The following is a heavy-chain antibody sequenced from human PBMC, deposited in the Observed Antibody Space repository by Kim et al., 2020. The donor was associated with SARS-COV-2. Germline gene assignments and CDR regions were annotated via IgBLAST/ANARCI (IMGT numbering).Heavy chain of an antibody. CDR2: INAGNGNT. CDR3: ARGVAARPWYFDY. V-gene: IGHV1-3*01. J-gene: IGHJ4*02. D-gene: IGHD6-6*01. Sequence: ASVKVSCKASGYTFTSYAMHWVRQAPGQRLEWMGWINAGNGNTKYSQKFQGRVTITRDTSASTAYMELSSLRSEDTAVYYCARGVAARPWYFDYWGQGTLVTVSS. CDR1: GYTFTSYA.